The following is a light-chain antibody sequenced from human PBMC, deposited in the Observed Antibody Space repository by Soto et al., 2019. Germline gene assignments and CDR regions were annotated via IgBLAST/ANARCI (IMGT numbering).Light chain of an antibody. CDR1: QSVSSSY. CDR2: GAS. V-gene: IGKV3-20*01. CDR3: QQYDISPYT. J-gene: IGKJ2*01. Sequence: EIVLTQSPGTLSLSPGERATLSCRASQSVSSSYLAWYQQKPGQAPRLLIYGASSRATGIPDSFSGSGSGTDFTLTISRLEPEDFAVYYCQQYDISPYTFGQGTKLEIK.